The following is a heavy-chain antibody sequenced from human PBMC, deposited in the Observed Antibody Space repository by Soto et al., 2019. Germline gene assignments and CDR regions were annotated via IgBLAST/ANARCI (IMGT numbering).Heavy chain of an antibody. CDR2: IIPVFGTA. Sequence: QVQLVQSGAEVKKPGSSVKVSCKASGATLNTFINYGITWVRQAPGQGLEWMGGIIPVFGTANYAQKFQGRVTIRADESTRTAYMELSSLRSEDTAVYYCARGAAMKIVVVMYDAFEIWGHGTMVTVSS. CDR1: GATLNTFINYG. V-gene: IGHV1-69*12. D-gene: IGHD3-22*01. CDR3: ARGAAMKIVVVMYDAFEI. J-gene: IGHJ3*02.